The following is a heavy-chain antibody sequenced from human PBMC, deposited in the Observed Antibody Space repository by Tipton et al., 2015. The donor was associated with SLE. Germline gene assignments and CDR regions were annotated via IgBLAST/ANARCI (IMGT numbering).Heavy chain of an antibody. D-gene: IGHD4-11*01. CDR2: IYHSGST. J-gene: IGHJ5*02. Sequence: TLSLTCTVSGGSISSGYYWGWIRQPPWKGLEWIGSIYHSGSTYSNPSLKSRVTISVDTSKNQFSLKLSSVTAADTAVYYCARYPESNYHWFGPWGQGALVTVSS. V-gene: IGHV4-38-2*02. CDR1: GGSISSGYY. CDR3: ARYPESNYHWFGP.